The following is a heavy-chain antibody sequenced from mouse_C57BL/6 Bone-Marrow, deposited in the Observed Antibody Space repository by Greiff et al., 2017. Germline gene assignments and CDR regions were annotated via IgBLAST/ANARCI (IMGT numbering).Heavy chain of an antibody. Sequence: EVQLQQSGPVLVKPGASVKMSCKASGYTFTDYYMNWVKQSHGKSLEWIGVINPYNGGTSYNQKFKGKATLTVDKSSSTAYMELNSLTSEDSAVYYCARVYGNYDYWGQGTTLTVSS. CDR1: GYTFTDYY. CDR3: ARVYGNYDY. V-gene: IGHV1-19*01. D-gene: IGHD2-1*01. CDR2: INPYNGGT. J-gene: IGHJ2*01.